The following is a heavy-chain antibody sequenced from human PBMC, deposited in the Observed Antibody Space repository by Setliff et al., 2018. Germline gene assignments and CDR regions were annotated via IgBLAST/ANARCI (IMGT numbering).Heavy chain of an antibody. J-gene: IGHJ6*03. Sequence: SETLSLTCTVSGGSISSSYWSWIRQPPGKGLEWIGYIYASGYTNYNPSLKSRVTISVDTSKNQFSLKLSSVTAADTAVYYCARGPPGYYYYMNVWGQGTTVTVSS. CDR3: ARGPPGYYYYMNV. V-gene: IGHV4-59*01. CDR1: GGSISSSY. CDR2: IYASGYT.